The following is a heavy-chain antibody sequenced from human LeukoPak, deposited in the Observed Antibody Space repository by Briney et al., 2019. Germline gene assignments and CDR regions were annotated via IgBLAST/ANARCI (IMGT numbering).Heavy chain of an antibody. CDR3: ARLKYCTNGVCYAGFDY. CDR1: GYTFTSYD. J-gene: IGHJ4*02. V-gene: IGHV1-8*01. Sequence: ASVKVSCTASGYTFTSYDINWVRQATGQGLEWMGWMNPNSGNTGYAQKFQGRVTMTRNTSISTAYMELSSLRSEDTAVYYCARLKYCTNGVCYAGFDYWGQGTLVTVSS. CDR2: MNPNSGNT. D-gene: IGHD2-8*01.